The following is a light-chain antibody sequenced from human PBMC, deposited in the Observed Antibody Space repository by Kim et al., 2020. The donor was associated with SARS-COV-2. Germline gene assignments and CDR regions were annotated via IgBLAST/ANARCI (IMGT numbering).Light chain of an antibody. CDR2: DAS. V-gene: IGKV3-11*01. Sequence: PVESANRSCRDSQSVSSYFAWYHQKPGQAPRLLIYDASNRATGIPARFSDSGSGTDFTLTISSLEPEDFAVYYCQQRYNWRTCGGGTKVDIK. CDR3: QQRYNWRT. J-gene: IGKJ4*01. CDR1: QSVSSY.